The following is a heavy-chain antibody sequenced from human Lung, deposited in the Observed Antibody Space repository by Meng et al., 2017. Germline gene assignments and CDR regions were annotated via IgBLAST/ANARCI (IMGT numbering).Heavy chain of an antibody. CDR2: LYAGGDT. V-gene: IGHV3-53*01. CDR3: VKGGGEWSYFDS. Sequence: GGSLRLSCAASGFTVSSNYMSWVRQAPGKGLEWVSVLYAGGDTYYAASVKGRFTISRDNYKNTVYLQMNSLRDEDTAVYYCVKGGGEWSYFDSWGQGTLVTVSS. CDR1: GFTVSSNY. J-gene: IGHJ4*02. D-gene: IGHD3-10*01.